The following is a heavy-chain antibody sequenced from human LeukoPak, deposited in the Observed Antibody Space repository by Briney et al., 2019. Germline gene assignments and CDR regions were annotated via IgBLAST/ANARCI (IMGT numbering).Heavy chain of an antibody. J-gene: IGHJ6*03. Sequence: PSETLSLTCVVYGGSLSGYYWSWIRQPPGKGLEWIGSIYYSGSTYYNPSLKSRVTISVDTSKNQFSLKLSSVTAADTAVYYCARDARPGYSYGSPLSYYYYMDVWGKGTTVTVSS. CDR3: ARDARPGYSYGSPLSYYYYMDV. CDR2: IYYSGST. V-gene: IGHV4-34*01. CDR1: GGSLSGYY. D-gene: IGHD5-18*01.